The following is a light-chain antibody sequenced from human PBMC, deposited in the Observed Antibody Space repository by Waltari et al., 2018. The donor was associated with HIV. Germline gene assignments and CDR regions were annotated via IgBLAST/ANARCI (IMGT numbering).Light chain of an antibody. CDR3: AAWDDSLRGLV. J-gene: IGLJ3*02. V-gene: IGLV1-47*01. CDR2: RNN. CDR1: SSNIGSNY. Sequence: QSVLTQPPSASGTPGQRVTISCSGSSSNIGSNYVFWYQQLPGTAPELVIYRNNQRPSGVPDRCSGSKSGTSASLAISGLRSEDEADYYCAAWDDSLRGLVFGGGTKLTVL.